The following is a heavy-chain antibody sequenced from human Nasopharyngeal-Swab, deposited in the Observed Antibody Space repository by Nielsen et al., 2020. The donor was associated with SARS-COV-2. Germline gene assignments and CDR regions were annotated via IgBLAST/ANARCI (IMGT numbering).Heavy chain of an antibody. J-gene: IGHJ4*02. D-gene: IGHD4-23*01. CDR2: IRSAANDHAT. CDR1: GFTFSGSA. Sequence: GESLKISCVGSGFTFSGSAIHWVRQAAGKGLEWVGRIRSAANDHATAYSAALRGRVTISRDDSLNTAYLQLNSLRHDDSAVYYCTRRLMTTVVDYWGQGTLVTVSS. CDR3: TRRLMTTVVDY. V-gene: IGHV3-73*01.